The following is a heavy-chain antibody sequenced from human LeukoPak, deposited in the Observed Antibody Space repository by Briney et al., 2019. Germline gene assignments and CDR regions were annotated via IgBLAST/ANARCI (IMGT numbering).Heavy chain of an antibody. CDR2: IYYSGIT. V-gene: IGHV4-39*01. CDR1: GGSISNIDYY. Sequence: SETLPLTCTVSGGSISNIDYYWGWIRQPPGKGLEWIGSIYYSGITYYNPSLKGRVTISVDTSKKQFSLEVSSVTAADTAVYYCARHATVHGVQDYWGQGTLVTVSS. D-gene: IGHD3-10*01. J-gene: IGHJ4*02. CDR3: ARHATVHGVQDY.